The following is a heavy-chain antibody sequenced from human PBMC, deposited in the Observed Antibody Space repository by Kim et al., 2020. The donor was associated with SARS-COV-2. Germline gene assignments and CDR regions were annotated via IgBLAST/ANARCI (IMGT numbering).Heavy chain of an antibody. CDR1: GFTFTKDW. CDR2: IRSKADGGTA. CDR3: TTDYERIGGLCDGETCYPASL. J-gene: IGHJ4*02. D-gene: IGHD2-21*01. V-gene: IGHV3-15*01. Sequence: GGSLRLSCAASGFTFTKDWLSWVRQAPGKGLEWVGRIRSKADGGTADYAAPVKCRFTISRDDSKNTLYLQMNGLRAEDTAFYHCTTDYERIGGLCDGETCYPASLWGQGTLVTGSS.